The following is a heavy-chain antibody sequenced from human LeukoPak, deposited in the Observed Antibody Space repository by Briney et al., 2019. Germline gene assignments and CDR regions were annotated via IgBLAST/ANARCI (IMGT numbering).Heavy chain of an antibody. Sequence: SETLSHTCTVSGGSISSYYWSWIRQPPGKGLEWIGYIYYSGSTNYNPSLKSRVTISVDTSKNQFSLKLSSVTAADTAVYYCARLRRYCSGGSCYDWFDPWGQGTLVTVSS. D-gene: IGHD2-15*01. J-gene: IGHJ5*02. V-gene: IGHV4-59*01. CDR3: ARLRRYCSGGSCYDWFDP. CDR1: GGSISSYY. CDR2: IYYSGST.